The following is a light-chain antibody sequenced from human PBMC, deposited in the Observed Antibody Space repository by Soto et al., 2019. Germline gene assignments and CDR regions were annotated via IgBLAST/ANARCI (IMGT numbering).Light chain of an antibody. V-gene: IGKV1-12*01. CDR3: QQADSFPYP. CDR1: QGISNF. CDR2: GAS. J-gene: IGKJ3*01. Sequence: DIQMTQSPSSVSASLGDRVTITCRASQGISNFLVWYQQRPGKGPKLLIYGASNLQNGVPSRFSGGGSGTDFNLTISSLQPEDFATYYCQQADSFPYPFGPGTKVD.